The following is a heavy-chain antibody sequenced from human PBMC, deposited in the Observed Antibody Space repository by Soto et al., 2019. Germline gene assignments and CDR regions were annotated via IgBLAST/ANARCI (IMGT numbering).Heavy chain of an antibody. V-gene: IGHV1-2*04. CDR1: GYTFTGYY. Sequence: GASVKVSCKASGYTFTGYYMHWVRQAPGQGLEWMGWINPNSGGTNYAQKFQGWVTMTRDTSISTAYMELSRLRSDDTAVYYCAREAKIVGATTRTNWFDPWGQGTLVTVSS. J-gene: IGHJ5*02. CDR3: AREAKIVGATTRTNWFDP. D-gene: IGHD1-26*01. CDR2: INPNSGGT.